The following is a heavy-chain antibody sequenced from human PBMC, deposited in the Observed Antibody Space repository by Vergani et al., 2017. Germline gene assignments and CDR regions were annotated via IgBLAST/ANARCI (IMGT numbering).Heavy chain of an antibody. D-gene: IGHD5-12*01. Sequence: EVQLLESGGGLVQPGGSLRLSCAASGFTFSSYGMSWVRQAPGKGLEWVSAISGSGGTTYYADSVKGRFTITRDNSKNTLYLQMNSLRAEDTAVYYCAKDVSYDPYGLDYWGQGTLVTVSS. CDR1: GFTFSSYG. CDR2: ISGSGGTT. J-gene: IGHJ4*02. V-gene: IGHV3-23*01. CDR3: AKDVSYDPYGLDY.